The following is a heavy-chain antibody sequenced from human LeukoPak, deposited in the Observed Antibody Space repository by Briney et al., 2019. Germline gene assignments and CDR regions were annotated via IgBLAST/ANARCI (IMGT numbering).Heavy chain of an antibody. CDR3: ARVVRHNYYDSSGYPDY. J-gene: IGHJ4*02. Sequence: PSETLSLICTVSGGSISSYYWSWIRQPPGKGLEWIGYIYYSGSTNYNPSLKSRVTISVDTSKNQFSLKLSSVTAADTAVYYCARVVRHNYYDSSGYPDYWGQGTLVTVSS. V-gene: IGHV4-59*01. CDR1: GGSISSYY. D-gene: IGHD3-22*01. CDR2: IYYSGST.